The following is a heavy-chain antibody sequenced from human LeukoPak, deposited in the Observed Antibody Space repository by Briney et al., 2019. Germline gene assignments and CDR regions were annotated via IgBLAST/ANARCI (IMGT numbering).Heavy chain of an antibody. J-gene: IGHJ4*02. Sequence: GGSLRLSCAASGFTFSSYAMSWVRRAPGKGLEWVSGISGSGGSTYYADSVKGRFTISRDNSKNTLYLQMNSLRAEDTAVYYCAREWTTVTTVDYWGQGTLVTVSS. CDR3: AREWTTVTTVDY. CDR1: GFTFSSYA. V-gene: IGHV3-23*01. D-gene: IGHD4-17*01. CDR2: ISGSGGST.